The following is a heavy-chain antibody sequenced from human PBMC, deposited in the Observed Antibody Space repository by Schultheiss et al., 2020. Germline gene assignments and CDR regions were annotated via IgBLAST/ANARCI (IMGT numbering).Heavy chain of an antibody. CDR2: IYHHGST. CDR3: AKEGSLSRIAVDVDY. CDR1: GGSISSGGYY. D-gene: IGHD6-19*01. V-gene: IGHV4-61*08. Sequence: SETLSLTCTVSGGSISSGGYYWSWIRQPPGKGLEWIGEIYHHGSTNYNPSLRSRVTISVDKSKNQFSLKLNSVTAADTALYYCAKEGSLSRIAVDVDYWGQGTLVTVSS. J-gene: IGHJ4*02.